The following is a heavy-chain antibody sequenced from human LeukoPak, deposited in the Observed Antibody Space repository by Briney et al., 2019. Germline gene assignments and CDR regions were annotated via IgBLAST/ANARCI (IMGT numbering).Heavy chain of an antibody. CDR3: ARDRLELRLGY. Sequence: ASVKVSCKASGGTFSSYAISWVRQAPGQGLEWMGGIIPFFGTANYAQKFQGRVTITADESTSTAYMELSSLRSEDTAVYYCARDRLELRLGYWGQGTLVTVSS. CDR1: GGTFSSYA. J-gene: IGHJ4*02. D-gene: IGHD1-7*01. CDR2: IIPFFGTA. V-gene: IGHV1-69*13.